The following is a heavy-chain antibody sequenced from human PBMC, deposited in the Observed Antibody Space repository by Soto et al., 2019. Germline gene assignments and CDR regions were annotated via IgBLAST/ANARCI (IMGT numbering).Heavy chain of an antibody. CDR3: ARRSLAVVPAPGFDP. CDR1: GGSISSGGYY. D-gene: IGHD2-2*01. J-gene: IGHJ5*02. Sequence: SETLSLTCTVSGGSISSGGYYWSWIRRHPGKGLEWIGYIYYSGTTYYNPSLKSRVTISVDTSKNQFSLKLSSVSAADTALYYCARRSLAVVPAPGFDPWGRGTLVTVSS. CDR2: IYYSGTT. V-gene: IGHV4-31*03.